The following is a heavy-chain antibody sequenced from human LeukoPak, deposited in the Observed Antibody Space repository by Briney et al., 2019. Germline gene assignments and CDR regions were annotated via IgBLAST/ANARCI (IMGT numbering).Heavy chain of an antibody. V-gene: IGHV3-11*01. J-gene: IGHJ5*02. CDR1: GFIFSDYY. D-gene: IGHD6-13*01. CDR3: AKGTHSSSWHWYDP. CDR2: IDSSGDVI. Sequence: GGSLRLSCAASGFIFSDYYMTWIRQAPGKGLEWLSYIDSSGDVIYYGDSVKGRFTISRDNAKNSLYLQMNSLRAEDTAVYHCAKGTHSSSWHWYDPWGQGTLVTVSS.